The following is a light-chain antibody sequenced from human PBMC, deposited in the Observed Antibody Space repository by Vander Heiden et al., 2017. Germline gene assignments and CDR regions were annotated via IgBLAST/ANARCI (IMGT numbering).Light chain of an antibody. CDR3: QQDYNLPLG. Sequence: EIVMTQSPATLSLSPGERATLSCRASQSVSSSYLSWYQQTPGQPPSLLNDGASTRATGIPARFSGSGSGTYSTLTISSLHPEDFAVYYCQQDYNLPLGFGGGTKVEIK. J-gene: IGKJ4*01. CDR2: GAS. CDR1: QSVSSSY. V-gene: IGKV3D-7*01.